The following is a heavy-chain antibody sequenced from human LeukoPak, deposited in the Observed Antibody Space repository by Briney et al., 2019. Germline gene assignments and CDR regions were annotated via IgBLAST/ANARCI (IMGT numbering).Heavy chain of an antibody. CDR2: IYQSGNT. CDR3: ARVWKGATDY. Sequence: PSETLSLTCTVSGYSISSGYYWGWIRQPPGKGLEWLGSIYQSGNTYYNPSLKNRVTISVDTSKNQFSLKLSSVTAADTAVYYCARVWKGATDYWGQGTLVTVSS. D-gene: IGHD1-26*01. J-gene: IGHJ4*02. CDR1: GYSISSGYY. V-gene: IGHV4-38-2*02.